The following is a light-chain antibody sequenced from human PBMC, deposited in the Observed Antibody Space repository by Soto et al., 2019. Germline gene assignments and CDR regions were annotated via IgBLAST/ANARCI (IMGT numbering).Light chain of an antibody. V-gene: IGLV2-14*01. Sequence: QSVLTQPASVSGSPGQSITISCTGTSSDGGGYDYVSWYQQLPGKAPKLLIYDVNNRPSGVSHRFPGSKSGNTASLTISGLQAEDEADYYCSSYTGSSTFVFGTGTKVTVL. CDR1: SSDGGGYDY. CDR3: SSYTGSSTFV. J-gene: IGLJ1*01. CDR2: DVN.